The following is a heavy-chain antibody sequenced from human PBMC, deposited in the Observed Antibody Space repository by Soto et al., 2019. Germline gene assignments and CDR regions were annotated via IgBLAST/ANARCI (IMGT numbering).Heavy chain of an antibody. D-gene: IGHD3-16*01. J-gene: IGHJ3*02. CDR2: IGTHADTT. CDR1: GFTFSTYA. Sequence: EVQLLESGGGLVQPGGSLRLSCAASGFTFSTYALTWVRQAPGKGLEWVSSIGTHADTTYYVDSVKGRFSISRDNSKNTVYLQMSSLSAEDTAVYYCARPYVEVAVNDAFDIWGRGTMV. CDR3: ARPYVEVAVNDAFDI. V-gene: IGHV3-23*01.